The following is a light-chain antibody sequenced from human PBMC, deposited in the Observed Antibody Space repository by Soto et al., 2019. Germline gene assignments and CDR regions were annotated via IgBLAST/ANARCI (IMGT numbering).Light chain of an antibody. J-gene: IGLJ2*01. CDR1: GSNIGAGYD. CDR3: QAFDSSRNGYV. Sequence: QSVLTQPPSVSGAPGQRVTISCTGSGSNIGAGYDVHWYQQIPGTAPKLLIFDNNNRPSGIPDRFSGSKSATSASLAITGVHAEDEADYYCQAFDSSRNGYVFGAGTQLTVL. V-gene: IGLV1-40*01. CDR2: DNN.